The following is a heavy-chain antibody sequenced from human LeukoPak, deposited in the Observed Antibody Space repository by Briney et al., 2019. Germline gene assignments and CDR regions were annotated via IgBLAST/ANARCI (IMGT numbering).Heavy chain of an antibody. Sequence: SQTLSLTCAISGDSVSSNSAAWNWIRQSPSRGLEWLGRTYYRSKWYNDYAVSVKSRITINPDTSKNQFSLQLNSVTPEDTAVYYCARDPAYDFWSGYYTDPNFDYWGQGTLVTVSS. V-gene: IGHV6-1*01. D-gene: IGHD3-3*01. J-gene: IGHJ4*02. CDR3: ARDPAYDFWSGYYTDPNFDY. CDR2: TYYRSKWYN. CDR1: GDSVSSNSAA.